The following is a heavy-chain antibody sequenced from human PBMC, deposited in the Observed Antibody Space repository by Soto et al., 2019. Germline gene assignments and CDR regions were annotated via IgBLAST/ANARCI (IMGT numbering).Heavy chain of an antibody. D-gene: IGHD1-26*01. J-gene: IGHJ4*02. Sequence: XWSLRLSCAASGITFKSFAMHLVLQAPGKGLEWVAFISDDGSNQYFADSVTGRCTISRDNSENTVSLQIDSLRPGDTAVYYCAKDLYSGSYSSYYFHQWGQRILVTVSS. CDR3: AKDLYSGSYSSYYFHQ. CDR2: ISDDGSNQ. V-gene: IGHV3-30*18. CDR1: GITFKSFA.